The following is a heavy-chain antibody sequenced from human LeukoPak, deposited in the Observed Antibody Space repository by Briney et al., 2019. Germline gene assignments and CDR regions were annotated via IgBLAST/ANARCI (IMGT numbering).Heavy chain of an antibody. CDR1: GFTPSGYE. D-gene: IGHD2-21*02. J-gene: IGHJ6*02. CDR3: ARYCAGNCYEGMDV. Sequence: PGGSLRLSCAASGFTPSGYEMNWVRQAPGKGLEGISYISRSGTATLYADSVKGRFTISRDNAKNSLYLLMNSLEAEDTAVYYCARYCAGNCYEGMDVWGHGTMVTVSS. V-gene: IGHV3-48*03. CDR2: ISRSGTAT.